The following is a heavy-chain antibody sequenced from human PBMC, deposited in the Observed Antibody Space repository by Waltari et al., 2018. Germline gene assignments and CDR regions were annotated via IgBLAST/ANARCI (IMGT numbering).Heavy chain of an antibody. CDR2: IYSNSEST. J-gene: IGHJ4*02. V-gene: IGHV4-39*07. D-gene: IGHD1-26*01. CDR3: ARKEVVGTIDY. Sequence: QVQLQESGPGVVKPSETLSLTCAVSGGSISSGYYYWSWIRQPPGKGLEWIGGIYSNSESTNYNPSLKSRVTISKDTSKNQFSLKLSSVTAADTAVYYCARKEVVGTIDYWGQGVLVTVSS. CDR1: GGSISSGYYY.